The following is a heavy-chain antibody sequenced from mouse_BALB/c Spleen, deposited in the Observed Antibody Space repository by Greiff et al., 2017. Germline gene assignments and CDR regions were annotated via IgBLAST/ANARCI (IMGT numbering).Heavy chain of an antibody. CDR2: INPYNGDT. J-gene: IGHJ4*01. CDR1: GYSFTGYF. V-gene: IGHV1-37*01. Sequence: EVMLVESGPELVKPGASVKISCKASGYSFTGYFMNWVKQSHGKSLEWIGRINPYNGDTFYNQKFKGKATLTVDKSSSTAHMELLSLTSEDSAVYYCGRYYRYDAGAAMDYWGQGTSVTVSS. CDR3: GRYYRYDAGAAMDY. D-gene: IGHD2-14*01.